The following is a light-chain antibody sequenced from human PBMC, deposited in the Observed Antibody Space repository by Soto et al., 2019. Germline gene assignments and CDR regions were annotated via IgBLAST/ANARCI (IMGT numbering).Light chain of an antibody. Sequence: RGTMFESPGDRAILSCRAGQGVTTNFAWYQQKSGQSPRLLIYDVSHGATGVPARFSGTGSETDFTLTISGLQSEDSAVYFCQQYNHWPCSFGQGTRLDI. J-gene: IGKJ5*01. CDR1: QGVTTN. CDR3: QQYNHWPCS. CDR2: DVS. V-gene: IGKV3-15*01.